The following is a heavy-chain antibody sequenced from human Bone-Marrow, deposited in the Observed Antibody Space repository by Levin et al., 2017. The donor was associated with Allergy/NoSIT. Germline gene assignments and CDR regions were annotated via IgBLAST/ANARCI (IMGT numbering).Heavy chain of an antibody. J-gene: IGHJ6*02. CDR3: ASVPLGVVVPAAGGMDV. V-gene: IGHV1-69*06. CDR1: GGTFSSYS. D-gene: IGHD2-2*01. CDR2: IIPIFGTA. Sequence: ASVKVSCKASGGTFSSYSISWVRQAPGQGLEWMGGIIPIFGTANYAQKFQGRVTITADKSTSTAYMELSSLRSEDTAVYYCASVPLGVVVPAAGGMDVWGQGTTVTVSS.